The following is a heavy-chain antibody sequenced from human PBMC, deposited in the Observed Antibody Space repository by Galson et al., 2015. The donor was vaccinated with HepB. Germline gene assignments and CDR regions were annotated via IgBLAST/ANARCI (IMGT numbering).Heavy chain of an antibody. CDR1: GFTFSSYN. V-gene: IGHV3-48*02. D-gene: IGHD3-10*01. CDR2: ISSSSGTI. Sequence: SLRLSCAASGFTFSSYNMNWVRQAPGKGLEWVSYISSSSGTIYYADSVKGRFTISRDNAKNSLYLQMNSLRDDDTAVYYCSYGSGSFSGQTYYYYYGLDVWGQGTTVTVSS. J-gene: IGHJ6*02. CDR3: SYGSGSFSGQTYYYYYGLDV.